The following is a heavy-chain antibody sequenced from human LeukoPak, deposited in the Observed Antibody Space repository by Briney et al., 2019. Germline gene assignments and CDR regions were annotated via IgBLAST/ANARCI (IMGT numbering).Heavy chain of an antibody. CDR2: IYPGEYDN. Sequence: GEALKISCKGSEYSFTSYWIGWVREMPGKGLGWMGIIYPGEYDNRYSPSFQGQVTLSADKSINPDSLPRSSLKAWYTAMYYCARGRYYGSGSYYSFDYWGQGTLVTVSS. J-gene: IGHJ4*02. D-gene: IGHD3-10*01. V-gene: IGHV5-51*01. CDR1: EYSFTSYW. CDR3: ARGRYYGSGSYYSFDY.